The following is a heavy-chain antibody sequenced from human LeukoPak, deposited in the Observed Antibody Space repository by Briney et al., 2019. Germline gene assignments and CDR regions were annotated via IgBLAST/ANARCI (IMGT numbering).Heavy chain of an antibody. D-gene: IGHD3-10*01. CDR1: GGTFNYA. Sequence: SVKVSCKASGGTFNYAIIWVRRAPGQGLEWMGGIIPIFGTANYAQKFQGRVTIIADESTSTVYMELSSLRSEDTAVYYCVRSDPFGVSLEFIHHWGRGTLVTVSS. V-gene: IGHV1-69*13. CDR3: VRSDPFGVSLEFIHH. J-gene: IGHJ1*01. CDR2: IIPIFGTA.